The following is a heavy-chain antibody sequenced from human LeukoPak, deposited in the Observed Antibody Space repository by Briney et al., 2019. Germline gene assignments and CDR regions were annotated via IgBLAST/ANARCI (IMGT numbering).Heavy chain of an antibody. D-gene: IGHD3-3*01. CDR2: VYYTGTT. J-gene: IGHJ2*01. CDR3: AREERADYDFWSGYADNWYFDF. V-gene: IGHV4-61*01. CDR1: GASVSDGNYY. Sequence: SETLSLTCSVSGASVSDGNYYWSWIRQPPGKGLEWIGHVYYTGTTNYNPSLQSRVTISVDTSKNQLSLKLTPVTAADTAVYYCAREERADYDFWSGYADNWYFDFWGRGTLVTVSS.